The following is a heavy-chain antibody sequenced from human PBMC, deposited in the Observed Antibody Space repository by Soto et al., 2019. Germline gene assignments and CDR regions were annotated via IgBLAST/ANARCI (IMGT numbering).Heavy chain of an antibody. D-gene: IGHD2-21*01. Sequence: QLQLQESGSGLVKPSQTLSLTCAVSGGSISSGGYSWSWIRQPPGKGLEWIGYIYHSGSTYYNPSLKSRVTISVDTSKNQFSLKLSSVTAADLAVYYCAGVRGPYCGGECYPPTPNWFDPWGQGTLVTVSS. CDR1: GGSISSGGYS. CDR3: AGVRGPYCGGECYPPTPNWFDP. CDR2: IYHSGST. J-gene: IGHJ5*02. V-gene: IGHV4-30-2*01.